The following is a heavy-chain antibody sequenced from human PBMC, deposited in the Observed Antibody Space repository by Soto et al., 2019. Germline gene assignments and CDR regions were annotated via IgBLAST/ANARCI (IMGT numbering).Heavy chain of an antibody. J-gene: IGHJ6*02. CDR1: GGSFGGYY. CDR3: ARGRSMDA. Sequence: QVQLQQWGEGLLKHSETLSPTCAVYGGSFGGYYWSWIRQPPGKGLEWNGEINHSGSTNYNPSLKRRVAISVDTSTTQFSRKRSSVTAADTAVYYCARGRSMDAWGQGTTVTVSS. V-gene: IGHV4-34*01. CDR2: INHSGST.